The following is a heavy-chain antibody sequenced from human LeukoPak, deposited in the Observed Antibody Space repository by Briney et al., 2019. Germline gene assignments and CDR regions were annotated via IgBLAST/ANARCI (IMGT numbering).Heavy chain of an antibody. V-gene: IGHV4-30-2*01. D-gene: IGHD1-1*01. J-gene: IGHJ5*02. Sequence: SETLSLTCAVSGGSISSGAYSWSWIRQAPGKGLEWIGYMYHSGSTYYNPSLKSRVTISVDRSKNQFSLKLTSVTAADTAMYHCARGSVIGTTRSYRFDPWGQGTLVTVSS. CDR2: MYHSGST. CDR1: GGSISSGAYS. CDR3: ARGSVIGTTRSYRFDP.